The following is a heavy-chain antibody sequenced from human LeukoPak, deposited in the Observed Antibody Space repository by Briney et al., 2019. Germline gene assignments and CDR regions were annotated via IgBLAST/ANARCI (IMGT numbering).Heavy chain of an antibody. CDR2: INHSGST. CDR1: GGSFSGYY. V-gene: IGHV4-34*01. Sequence: SETLSLACAVYGGSFSGYYWSWIRQPPGKGLEWIGEINHSGSTNYNPSLKSRVTISVDTSKNQFSLKLSSVTAEDTAVYYCARDLQVEQWLPPSPPNDYWGQGTLVTVSS. CDR3: ARDLQVEQWLPPSPPNDY. J-gene: IGHJ4*02. D-gene: IGHD6-19*01.